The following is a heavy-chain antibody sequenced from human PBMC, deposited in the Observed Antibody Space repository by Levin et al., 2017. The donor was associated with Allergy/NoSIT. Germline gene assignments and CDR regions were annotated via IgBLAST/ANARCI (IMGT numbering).Heavy chain of an antibody. CDR2: IYYSGST. CDR1: GGSISSGDYY. J-gene: IGHJ4*02. CDR3: ARGVVGSSCIDY. Sequence: SCTVSGGSISSGDYYWSWIRQPPGKGLEWIGYIYYSGSTYYNPSLKSRVTISVDTSKNQFSLKLSSVTAADTAVYYCARGVVGSSCIDYWGQGTLVTVSS. V-gene: IGHV4-30-4*01. D-gene: IGHD6-13*01.